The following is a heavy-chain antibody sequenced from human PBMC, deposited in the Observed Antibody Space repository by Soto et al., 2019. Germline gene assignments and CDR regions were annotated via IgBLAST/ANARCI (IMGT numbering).Heavy chain of an antibody. CDR1: GFTFSSYW. V-gene: IGHV3-7*01. J-gene: IGHJ3*02. CDR2: IKQDGSEK. Sequence: GGSLRLSCAASGFTFSSYWMSWVRQAPGKGLEWVANIKQDGSEKYYVDSVKGRFTISRDNAKNSLYLQMNSLRAEDTAVYYCARLSYCGGDCPHDAFDIWGQGTMVTVSS. D-gene: IGHD2-21*01. CDR3: ARLSYCGGDCPHDAFDI.